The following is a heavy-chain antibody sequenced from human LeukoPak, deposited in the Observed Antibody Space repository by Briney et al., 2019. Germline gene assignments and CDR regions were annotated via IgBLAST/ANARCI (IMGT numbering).Heavy chain of an antibody. V-gene: IGHV3-48*01. CDR3: ARDAVWGYYDSSGYPLDY. CDR2: ISSSSSTI. Sequence: GGSLRLSCAASGFTFSSYSMNWVRQAPGKGLEWVSYISSSSSTICYADSVKGRFTISRDNAKNSLYLQMNSLRAEDTAVYYCARDAVWGYYDSSGYPLDYWGQGTLVTVSS. CDR1: GFTFSSYS. J-gene: IGHJ4*02. D-gene: IGHD3-22*01.